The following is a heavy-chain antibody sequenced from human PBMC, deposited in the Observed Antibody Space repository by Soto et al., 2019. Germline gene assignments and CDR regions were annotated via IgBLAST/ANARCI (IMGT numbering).Heavy chain of an antibody. Sequence: PGESLKISCKGSGYSFTSYWIGWARQMPGKGLEWMGIIYPGDSDTRYSPSFQGQVTISADKSISTAYLQWSSLKASDTAMYYCARAMAARPVYYYYGMDVWGQGTTVTVSS. CDR1: GYSFTSYW. CDR3: ARAMAARPVYYYYGMDV. J-gene: IGHJ6*02. V-gene: IGHV5-51*01. D-gene: IGHD6-6*01. CDR2: IYPGDSDT.